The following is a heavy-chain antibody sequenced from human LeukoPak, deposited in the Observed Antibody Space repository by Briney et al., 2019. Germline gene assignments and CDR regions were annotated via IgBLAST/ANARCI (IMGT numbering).Heavy chain of an antibody. Sequence: SETLSLTCTVSGGSISSYYWSWIRQPPGKGLEWVGYIYYSGSTNSNPSLKGRVTMSVDTSKNQFSLKLTSVTAADTAVYYCARASYGDYNFDYWGQGTLVTVSS. D-gene: IGHD4-17*01. V-gene: IGHV4-59*12. J-gene: IGHJ4*02. CDR3: ARASYGDYNFDY. CDR2: IYYSGST. CDR1: GGSISSYY.